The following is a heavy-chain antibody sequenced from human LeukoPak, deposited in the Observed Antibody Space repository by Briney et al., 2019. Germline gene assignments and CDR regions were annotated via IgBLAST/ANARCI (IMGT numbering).Heavy chain of an antibody. Sequence: PSETLSLTCTVSGGSISSYYWSWIRQPAGKGLEWIGRIYTSGSTNYNPSLKSRVTMSVDTSKNQFSLKLSSVTAADTAVYYCARVRIAAAGRRDYYYYMDVWGKGTTVTVSS. J-gene: IGHJ6*03. D-gene: IGHD6-13*01. CDR1: GGSISSYY. V-gene: IGHV4-4*07. CDR3: ARVRIAAAGRRDYYYYMDV. CDR2: IYTSGST.